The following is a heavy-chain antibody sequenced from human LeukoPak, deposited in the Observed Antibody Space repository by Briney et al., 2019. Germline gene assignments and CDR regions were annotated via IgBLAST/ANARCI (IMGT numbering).Heavy chain of an antibody. CDR3: AREIVGTHKSRFDP. CDR1: GFTVSSNY. Sequence: PGGSLRLSCAASGFTVSSNYMSWVRQAPGKGLEWVANINQDGTDKYYVDSVKDRFTISRDNAKNSLYLQMNSLRAEDTAVYYCAREIVGTHKSRFDPWGQGTLVTVSS. CDR2: INQDGTDK. J-gene: IGHJ5*02. V-gene: IGHV3-7*03. D-gene: IGHD1-26*01.